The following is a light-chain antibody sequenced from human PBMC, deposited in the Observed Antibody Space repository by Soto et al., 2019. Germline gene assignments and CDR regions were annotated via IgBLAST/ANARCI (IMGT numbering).Light chain of an antibody. J-gene: IGKJ4*01. CDR1: QSLLHSKGYNC. CDR2: LGS. CDR3: MQSLQTPLT. Sequence: DIVMTQSPLSLRVTPGEPASISCRSSQSLLHSKGYNCLDWYLQKPGQSPQLLIYLGSNRASGVPDRFSGSGSGTDFTLRISRVEAEDVGVYYCMQSLQTPLTFGGGTKVEIK. V-gene: IGKV2-28*01.